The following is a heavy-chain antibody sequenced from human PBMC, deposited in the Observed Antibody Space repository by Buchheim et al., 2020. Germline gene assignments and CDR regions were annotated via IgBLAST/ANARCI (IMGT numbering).Heavy chain of an antibody. Sequence: EVQLLESGGGLVQPGGSLRLSCAASGFTFSNYPMSWVRQAPGKGLEWVSAIGTAGDTYYPGSVKGRFTISRENAKNSLYLQMNSLRAGDTAVYYCARQSILAYGMDVWGQGTT. D-gene: IGHD3-3*02. CDR3: ARQSILAYGMDV. CDR1: GFTFSNYP. V-gene: IGHV3-13*01. J-gene: IGHJ6*02. CDR2: IGTAGDT.